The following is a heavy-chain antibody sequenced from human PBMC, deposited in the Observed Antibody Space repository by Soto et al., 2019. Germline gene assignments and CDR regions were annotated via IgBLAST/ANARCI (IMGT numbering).Heavy chain of an antibody. D-gene: IGHD2-15*01. CDR2: IWYDGSNK. Sequence: HPGGSLRLSCAASGFTFSSYGMHWVRQAPGKGLEWVAVIWYDGSNKYYADSVKGRFTISRDNSKNTLYLQMNSLRAEDTAVYYCARDQGNLGYCSGGSCSSGDPFQHWGQGTLVTVSS. CDR1: GFTFSSYG. CDR3: ARDQGNLGYCSGGSCSSGDPFQH. V-gene: IGHV3-33*01. J-gene: IGHJ1*01.